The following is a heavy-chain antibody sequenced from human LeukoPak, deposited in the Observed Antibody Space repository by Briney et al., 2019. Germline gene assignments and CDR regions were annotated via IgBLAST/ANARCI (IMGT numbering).Heavy chain of an antibody. V-gene: IGHV3-23*01. CDR2: ISGSGGST. CDR1: GFTFSSYA. J-gene: IGHJ4*02. CDR3: GPLGGSADGKMLPGT. Sequence: GGSLRLSCAASGFTFSSYAMSWVRQAPGKGLEWVSAISGSGGSTYYADSVKGRFTISRDNSKNTLYLQMNNLKIEDTATYYCGPLGGSADGKMLPGTWGQGTLVTVSS. D-gene: IGHD6-13*01.